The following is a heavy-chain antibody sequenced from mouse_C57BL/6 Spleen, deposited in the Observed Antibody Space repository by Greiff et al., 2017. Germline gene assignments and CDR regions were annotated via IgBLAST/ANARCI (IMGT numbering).Heavy chain of an antibody. CDR1: GFSLTSYA. CDR3: ARNDYGSSYYAMDY. CDR2: IWTGGGT. Sequence: VMLVASGPGLVAPSQSLSITCTVSGFSLTSYAISWVRQPPGKGLEWLGVIWTGGGTNYNSALKSRLSISKDNSKSQVFLKMNSLQTDDTARYYCARNDYGSSYYAMDYWGQGTSVTVSS. D-gene: IGHD1-1*01. J-gene: IGHJ4*01. V-gene: IGHV2-9-1*01.